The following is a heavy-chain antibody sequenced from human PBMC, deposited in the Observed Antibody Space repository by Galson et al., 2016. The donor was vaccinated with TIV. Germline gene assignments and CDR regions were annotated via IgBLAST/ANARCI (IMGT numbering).Heavy chain of an antibody. CDR3: TTKRGFLEWLSFFHY. CDR1: GFTFTDAW. D-gene: IGHD3-3*01. J-gene: IGHJ4*02. CDR2: IKTNTDGGTT. V-gene: IGHV3-15*01. Sequence: SLRLSCAAFGFTFTDAWMSWVRQAPGRGPEWVGRIKTNTDGGTTDYAAPVKGRFAISRDDSKNTLYLQMNSLKTEDTAVYYCTTKRGFLEWLSFFHYWGQGTLVTVSS.